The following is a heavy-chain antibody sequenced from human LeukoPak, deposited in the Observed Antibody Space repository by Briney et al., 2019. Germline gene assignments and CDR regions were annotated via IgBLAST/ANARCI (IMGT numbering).Heavy chain of an antibody. CDR1: GFTFSDYY. CDR3: ARVEYDSSGYYYFDY. D-gene: IGHD3-22*01. V-gene: IGHV3-11*01. CDR2: ISSSGSTI. Sequence: GGSLRLSCAASGFTFSDYYMSWIRQAPGKGLEWVSYISSSGSTIYYADSVKGRFTISRDNAKNPLYLQMNSLRAEDTAVYYCARVEYDSSGYYYFDYWGQGTLVTVSS. J-gene: IGHJ4*02.